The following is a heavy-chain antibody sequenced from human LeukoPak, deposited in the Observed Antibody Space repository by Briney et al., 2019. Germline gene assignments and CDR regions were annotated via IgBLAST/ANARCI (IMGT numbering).Heavy chain of an antibody. V-gene: IGHV3-11*01. CDR3: AREKSYVWGSYRYYFDY. D-gene: IGHD3-16*02. Sequence: GGSLRLSCAASGFTFSDYYMSWIRQAPGKGLEWVSYISSSGSTIYYADSVKGRFTISRDNAKDSLYLQMNSLRAEDTAVYYCAREKSYVWGSYRYYFDYWGQGTLVTVSS. CDR1: GFTFSDYY. CDR2: ISSSGSTI. J-gene: IGHJ4*02.